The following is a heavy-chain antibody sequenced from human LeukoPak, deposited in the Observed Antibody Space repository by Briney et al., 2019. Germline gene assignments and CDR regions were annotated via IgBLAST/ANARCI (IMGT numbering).Heavy chain of an antibody. CDR3: ARAVIHSSSWYLNAFDI. V-gene: IGHV1-69*13. D-gene: IGHD6-13*01. J-gene: IGHJ3*02. CDR1: GGTFSSYA. CDR2: IIPIFGTA. Sequence: SVKVSCKASGGTFSSYAISWVRQAPGQGLEWMGGIIPIFGTANYAQKFQGRVTITADESTSTAYMELSSLRSEDTAVYYCARAVIHSSSWYLNAFDIWGQGTMVTVSS.